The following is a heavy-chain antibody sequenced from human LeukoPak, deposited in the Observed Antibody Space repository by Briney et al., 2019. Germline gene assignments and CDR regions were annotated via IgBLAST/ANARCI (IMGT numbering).Heavy chain of an antibody. CDR2: ISGSGGST. J-gene: IGHJ4*02. CDR1: GFTFSSYG. Sequence: GGTLRLSCAASGFTFSSYGMSWVRQAPGKGLEWVSAISGSGGSTYYADSVKGRFTISRDNSKNTLYLQMNSLRAEDTAVYYCAKGTDTAMVVFDYWGQGTLVTVSS. CDR3: AKGTDTAMVVFDY. D-gene: IGHD5-18*01. V-gene: IGHV3-23*01.